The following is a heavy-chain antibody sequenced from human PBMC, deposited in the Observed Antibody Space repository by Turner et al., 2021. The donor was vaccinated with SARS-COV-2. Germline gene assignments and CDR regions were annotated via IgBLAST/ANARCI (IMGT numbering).Heavy chain of an antibody. CDR2: ILPSGRT. CDR1: GGSFRGYY. J-gene: IGHJ4*02. Sequence: QVPLQQWGAGLLKPSETLSLTCAVYGGSFRGYYCTWRRQPPGKGLEWIGEILPSGRTKYNPSLKRRVTISQDTSKSQFSLNLSSVTAADTAVYHCSRGDDSRKSGLLWGQGTLVTVSS. V-gene: IGHV4-34*01. D-gene: IGHD2-21*02. CDR3: SRGDDSRKSGLL.